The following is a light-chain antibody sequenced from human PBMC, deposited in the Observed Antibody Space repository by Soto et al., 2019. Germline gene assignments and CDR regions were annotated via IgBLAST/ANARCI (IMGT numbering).Light chain of an antibody. CDR2: DAS. CDR3: QQRSTWPPRLT. CDR1: QSVSTY. Sequence: EIVLTQSPATLSLSPGERATLSCRASQSVSTYLAWYQQKPGQAPSLLIYDASKRATGIPARFSGSGSGTDFTLTITSLESEDFAVYYCQQRSTWPPRLTFGGGTKVDIK. J-gene: IGKJ4*01. V-gene: IGKV3-11*01.